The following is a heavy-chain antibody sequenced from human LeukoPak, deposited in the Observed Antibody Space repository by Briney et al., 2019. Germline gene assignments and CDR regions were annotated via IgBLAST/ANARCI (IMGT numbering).Heavy chain of an antibody. Sequence: SETLSLTCAVYGGSFSGYYWSWIRQPPGKGLEWIGEINHGGSTNYNPSLKSRVTISVDTSKNQFSLKLSPVTAADTAVYYCAHCSSTSCPFDYWGQGTLVTVSS. V-gene: IGHV4-34*01. J-gene: IGHJ4*02. CDR1: GGSFSGYY. CDR3: AHCSSTSCPFDY. D-gene: IGHD2-2*01. CDR2: INHGGST.